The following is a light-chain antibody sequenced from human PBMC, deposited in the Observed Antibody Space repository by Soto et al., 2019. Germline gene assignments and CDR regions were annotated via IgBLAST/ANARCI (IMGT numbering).Light chain of an antibody. CDR3: QQYNNFWT. CDR2: GAS. J-gene: IGKJ1*01. Sequence: EIVMTQSPATLSVSPGERATLSCRASQSLNINLAWYQQKPGQAPRLLIYGASTRATGIPARFSGSGSGTEFTLTISSLQSEDFAVYYCQQYNNFWTFGQGTKVEIK. V-gene: IGKV3-15*01. CDR1: QSLNIN.